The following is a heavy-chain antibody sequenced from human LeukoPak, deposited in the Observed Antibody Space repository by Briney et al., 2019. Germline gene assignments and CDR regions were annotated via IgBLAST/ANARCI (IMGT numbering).Heavy chain of an antibody. CDR1: GFTFTSSA. V-gene: IGHV1-58*02. CDR3: AREGEVIVNAFDI. J-gene: IGHJ3*02. Sequence: ASVKVSCKASGFTFTSSAMQWVRQARGQRLEWIGWIVVGSGNTNYAQKFQERVTITRDMSTSTAYMGLSSLRSEDTAVYYCAREGEVIVNAFDIWGQGTMVTVSS. CDR2: IVVGSGNT. D-gene: IGHD3-3*01.